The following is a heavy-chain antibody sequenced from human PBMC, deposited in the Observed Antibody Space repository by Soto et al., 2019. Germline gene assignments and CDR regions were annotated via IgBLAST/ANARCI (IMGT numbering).Heavy chain of an antibody. J-gene: IGHJ6*02. Sequence: GGSLRLSCAASGFTFSSYAMTWVRQAPGRGLEWVSAISGSGSPTYYADSVKGRFTISRDNSKNTLYLQMNSLRADDTAVYYCARDMSGGAYNYYYGMDVWGQGTTVTVSS. CDR1: GFTFSSYA. D-gene: IGHD3-10*02. V-gene: IGHV3-23*01. CDR3: ARDMSGGAYNYYYGMDV. CDR2: ISGSGSPT.